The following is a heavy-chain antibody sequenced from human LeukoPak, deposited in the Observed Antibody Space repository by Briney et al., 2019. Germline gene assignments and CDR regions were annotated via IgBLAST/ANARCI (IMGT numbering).Heavy chain of an antibody. J-gene: IGHJ4*02. V-gene: IGHV4-34*01. D-gene: IGHD3-22*01. CDR2: INHSGST. Sequence: SETLSLTCAVYGGSFSGYYWSWIRQPPGKGLEWIGEINHSGSTNYNPSLKSRVTISVDTSKNQFSLKLSSVTAADTAVYYCAREIRYYYDSSGYYPFDYWGQGTLVTVSS. CDR3: AREIRYYYDSSGYYPFDY. CDR1: GGSFSGYY.